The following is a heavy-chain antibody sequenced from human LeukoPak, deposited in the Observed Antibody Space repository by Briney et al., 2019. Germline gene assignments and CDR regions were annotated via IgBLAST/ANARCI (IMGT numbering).Heavy chain of an antibody. V-gene: IGHV4-59*01. J-gene: IGHJ5*02. Sequence: PSETPSLTCTVSGGSISSYYWSWIRQPPGKGLEWIGYIYYSGSTNYNPSLKSRVTISVDTSKNQFSLKLSSVTAADTAVYYCARSYYDSLGWFDPWGQGTLVTVSS. D-gene: IGHD3-22*01. CDR1: GGSISSYY. CDR2: IYYSGST. CDR3: ARSYYDSLGWFDP.